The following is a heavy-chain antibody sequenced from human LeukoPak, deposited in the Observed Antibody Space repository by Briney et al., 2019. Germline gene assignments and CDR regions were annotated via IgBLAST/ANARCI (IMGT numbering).Heavy chain of an antibody. CDR2: INHSGST. CDR3: ARQGGGSSWEYYFDY. D-gene: IGHD6-13*01. Sequence: SETLSLTCAVYGGSFSGYYWSWIRRPPGKGLEWIGEINHSGSTNYNPSLKSRVTISVDTSKNQFSLKLSSVTAADTAVYYCARQGGGSSWEYYFDYWGQGTLVTVSS. CDR1: GGSFSGYY. V-gene: IGHV4-34*01. J-gene: IGHJ4*02.